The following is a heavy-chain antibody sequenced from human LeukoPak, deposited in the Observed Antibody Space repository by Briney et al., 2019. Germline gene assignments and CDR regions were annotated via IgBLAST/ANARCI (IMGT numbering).Heavy chain of an antibody. CDR2: IYYSGSA. CDR3: AGPYFYDSIAYYQPFDY. Sequence: SETLSLTCTVSGGSISSSSYYWGWIRQPPGKGLEWIRSIYYSGSAYYNPSLKSRLTISVDTSKNQFSLKLSSVTAADTAVYYCAGPYFYDSIAYYQPFDYWGQGALVAVSS. V-gene: IGHV4-39*01. D-gene: IGHD3-22*01. J-gene: IGHJ4*02. CDR1: GGSISSSSYY.